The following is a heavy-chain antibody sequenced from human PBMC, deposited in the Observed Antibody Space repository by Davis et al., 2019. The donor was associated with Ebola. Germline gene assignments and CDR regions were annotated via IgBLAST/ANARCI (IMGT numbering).Heavy chain of an antibody. V-gene: IGHV4-59*01. D-gene: IGHD2-15*01. Sequence: SETLSLTCTVSGGSISSYYWSWIRQPPGKGLEWIGYIYYRGSTNYNPSLKSRVTISVDTSKNQFSLKLSSVTAADTAVYYCARDRGYSVLWFDPWGQGTLVTVSS. CDR3: ARDRGYSVLWFDP. J-gene: IGHJ5*02. CDR1: GGSISSYY. CDR2: IYYRGST.